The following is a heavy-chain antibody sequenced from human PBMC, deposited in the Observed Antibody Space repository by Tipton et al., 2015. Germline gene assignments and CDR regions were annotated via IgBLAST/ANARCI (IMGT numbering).Heavy chain of an antibody. CDR2: ISHIGTT. J-gene: IGHJ4*02. CDR3: ARGRYSSGWED. V-gene: IGHV4-4*02. CDR1: GDSIRSTNW. Sequence: TLSLTCAVSGDSIRSTNWWTWVRQPPGKGLEWIGQISHIGTTNYNPSLKTRVTFSLDKSKNQFSLKLSSVTAADTAVYYCARGRYSSGWEDWGQGTLVTVSS. D-gene: IGHD6-19*01.